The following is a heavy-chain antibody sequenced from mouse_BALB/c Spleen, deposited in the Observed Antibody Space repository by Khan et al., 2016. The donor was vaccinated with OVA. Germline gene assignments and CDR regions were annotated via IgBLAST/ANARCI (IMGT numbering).Heavy chain of an antibody. Sequence: EVQLQESGGGLVQPGGSRKLSCAASGFTFSSFGMHWFRQAPEKGLEWVAYISSGSGTIYYADTVKGRFTIFSDNPKNTPFLQMTSLRSEDTAMYYCARRGTTAGFAMDYWGQGTSVTVSS. CDR1: GFTFSSFG. J-gene: IGHJ4*01. D-gene: IGHD1-2*01. V-gene: IGHV5-17*02. CDR2: ISSGSGTI. CDR3: ARRGTTAGFAMDY.